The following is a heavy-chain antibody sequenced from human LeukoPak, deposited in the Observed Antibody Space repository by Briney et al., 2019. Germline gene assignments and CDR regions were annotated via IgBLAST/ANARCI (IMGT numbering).Heavy chain of an antibody. CDR2: IFHSGST. CDR3: ARLKGYSSGWYPSYYFDY. V-gene: IGHV4-34*12. J-gene: IGHJ4*02. CDR1: GGSFSGYY. Sequence: SETLSLTCAVYGGSFSGYYWSWIRQPPGKGLEWIGEIFHSGSTNYNPSLKSRVTISVDKSRNQFSLKLSSVTAADTAVYYCARLKGYSSGWYPSYYFDYWGQGTLVTVSS. D-gene: IGHD6-19*01.